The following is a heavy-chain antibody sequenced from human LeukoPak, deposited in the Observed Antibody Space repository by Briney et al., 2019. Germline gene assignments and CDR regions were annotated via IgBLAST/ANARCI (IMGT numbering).Heavy chain of an antibody. V-gene: IGHV4-4*07. Sequence: PSETLSLTCTVSGGSISSYYWSWIRQPAGKGLEWIGRIYTSGSTNYNPSLKSRVTMSVDTSKNQFSLKLSSVTAADTAVYYCATELYDSSGYSFDYWGQGTLVTVSS. CDR3: ATELYDSSGYSFDY. CDR2: IYTSGST. D-gene: IGHD3-22*01. CDR1: GGSISSYY. J-gene: IGHJ4*02.